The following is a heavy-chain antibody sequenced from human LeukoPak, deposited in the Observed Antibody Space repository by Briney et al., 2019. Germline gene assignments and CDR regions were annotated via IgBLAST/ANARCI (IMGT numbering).Heavy chain of an antibody. CDR1: GYTFTSYG. V-gene: IGHV1-18*01. D-gene: IGHD2-21*01. Sequence: ASVKVSCKASGYTFTSYGISWVRQAPGQGLEWMGWISAYNGNTNYAQKLQGRVTMTTDTSTSTAYMELRSLRSDGTAVYYCARDSTVVSFKDYWGQGTLVTVSS. J-gene: IGHJ4*02. CDR2: ISAYNGNT. CDR3: ARDSTVVSFKDY.